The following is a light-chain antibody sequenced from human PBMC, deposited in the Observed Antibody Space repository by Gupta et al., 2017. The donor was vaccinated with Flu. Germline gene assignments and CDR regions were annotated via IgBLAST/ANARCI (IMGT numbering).Light chain of an antibody. J-gene: IGKJ1*01. Sequence: DVVMTQSPLSLPVTLGQPASISCRSSQSLVHSNGNTYLTWFQQRPGQSPRRLIYRVFNRDSGVPDRFSGSGSGTDFTLKISRVEAEDVGVYYCMQGTHWPTFGQGTKVEIK. V-gene: IGKV2-30*02. CDR2: RVF. CDR3: MQGTHWPT. CDR1: QSLVHSNGNTY.